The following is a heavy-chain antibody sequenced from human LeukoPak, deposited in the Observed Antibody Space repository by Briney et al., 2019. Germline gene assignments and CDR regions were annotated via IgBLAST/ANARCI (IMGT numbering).Heavy chain of an antibody. D-gene: IGHD3-22*01. Sequence: SETLSRTCAVYGGSFSGYYWSWIRQPPGKGLEWIGEINHSGSTNYNPSLKSRVTISVDTSKNQFSLKLSSVTAADTAVYYCARHYDSSGYYTLTTFDYWGQGTLVTVSS. CDR2: INHSGST. CDR3: ARHYDSSGYYTLTTFDY. J-gene: IGHJ4*02. V-gene: IGHV4-34*01. CDR1: GGSFSGYY.